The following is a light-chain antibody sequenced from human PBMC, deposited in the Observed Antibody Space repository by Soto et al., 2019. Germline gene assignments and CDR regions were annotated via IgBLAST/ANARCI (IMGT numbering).Light chain of an antibody. CDR2: RAS. Sequence: DIQMTQSPSNLSASVGDRVTITCRASQSITTWLAWYQQKPGKVPNILIYRASSLESGVPSRFSGSGSGTEFTLTISSLQPDDFAPYYCQQYESFPWTFGQGTKVEIK. J-gene: IGKJ1*01. CDR1: QSITTW. V-gene: IGKV1-5*03. CDR3: QQYESFPWT.